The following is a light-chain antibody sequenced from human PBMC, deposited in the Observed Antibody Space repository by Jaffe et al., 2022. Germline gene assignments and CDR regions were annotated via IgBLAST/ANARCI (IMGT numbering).Light chain of an antibody. CDR1: SSNIGAGYD. Sequence: QSVLTQPPSVSGAPGQRVTISCTGSSSNIGAGYDVHWYQQLPGTAPKLLIYGNSNRPSGVPDRFSGSKSGTSASLAITGLQAEDEADYYCQSYDSSLSAPNVFGTGTKVTVL. V-gene: IGLV1-40*01. CDR3: QSYDSSLSAPNV. J-gene: IGLJ1*01. CDR2: GNS.